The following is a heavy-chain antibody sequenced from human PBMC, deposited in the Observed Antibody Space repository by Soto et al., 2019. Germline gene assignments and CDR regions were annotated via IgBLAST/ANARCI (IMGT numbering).Heavy chain of an antibody. D-gene: IGHD2-2*02. CDR1: GFTLNDFG. J-gene: IGHJ6*02. V-gene: IGHV3-30*18. CDR2: ISYDGNTE. CDR3: AKDRSLYLSFNYYGMDV. Sequence: QVQLVESGGGVVQPGRSLRLSCAASGFTLNDFGMHWVRQAPGKGLEWLAVISYDGNTEDYADSVKGRFTISRDSSKTTMYLQMDSLKGEDTAVYYCAKDRSLYLSFNYYGMDVWGQGTTVTVSS.